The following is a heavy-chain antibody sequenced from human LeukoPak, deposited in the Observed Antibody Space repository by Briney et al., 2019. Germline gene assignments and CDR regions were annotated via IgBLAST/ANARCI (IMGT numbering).Heavy chain of an antibody. CDR3: ARLDAAAGRYLQFFY. CDR1: GGSISNYY. J-gene: IGHJ4*02. V-gene: IGHV4-59*08. CDR2: IHDSGST. Sequence: SETLSLTCTVSGGSISNYYWSWIRQSPEKGLEWIGYIHDSGSTNYNPSLKSRVTISVDTSKNQFSLKLSSVTAADTAVYYCARLDAAAGRYLQFFYWGQGTQVTVSS. D-gene: IGHD5-24*01.